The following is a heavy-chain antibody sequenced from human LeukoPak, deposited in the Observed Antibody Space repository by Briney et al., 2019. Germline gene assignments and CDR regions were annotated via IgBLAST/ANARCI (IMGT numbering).Heavy chain of an antibody. V-gene: IGHV4-34*01. Sequence: SETLSLTYAVYGGSFSGYYWSWIRQPPGKTLEWIGSIYSSGSTYYNSSLQSRVIIIIDTPKNHFSLTLSSVTAADTAVYYCARSDGYGLVDIWGQGTMVTVSS. CDR2: IYSSGST. D-gene: IGHD3-10*01. CDR1: GGSFSGYY. J-gene: IGHJ3*02. CDR3: ARSDGYGLVDI.